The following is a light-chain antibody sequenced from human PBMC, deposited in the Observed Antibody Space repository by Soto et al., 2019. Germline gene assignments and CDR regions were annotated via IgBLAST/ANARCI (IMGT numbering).Light chain of an antibody. V-gene: IGKV3D-20*02. J-gene: IGKJ5*01. Sequence: EIVLTQSPGTLSLSPGERATLSCRASQSFISSYLAWYQQKPGQAPRLLIYGASTRATGIPARFSGSGSGTEFTLTISSLQSEDFAVYYCQQRSNWPITFGQGTRLEIK. CDR3: QQRSNWPIT. CDR1: QSFISSY. CDR2: GAS.